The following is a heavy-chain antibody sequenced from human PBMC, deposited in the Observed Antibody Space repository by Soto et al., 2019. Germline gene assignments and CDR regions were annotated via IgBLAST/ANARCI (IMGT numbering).Heavy chain of an antibody. CDR3: ARMRAAGTFDY. D-gene: IGHD6-13*01. J-gene: IGHJ4*02. V-gene: IGHV4-4*07. CDR2: IYSDGST. Sequence: SETLSLTCTVSGGPIIGYYWSCIRQPAGKGLEWIGRIYSDGSTDYNPSLKSRVTMSVDTSKNQFSLKLTSMTAADTAMYYCARMRAAGTFDYWGQGTLVTVSS. CDR1: GGPIIGYY.